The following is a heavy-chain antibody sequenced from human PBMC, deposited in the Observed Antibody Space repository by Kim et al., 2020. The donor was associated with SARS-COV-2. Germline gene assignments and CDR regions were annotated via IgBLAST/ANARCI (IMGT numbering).Heavy chain of an antibody. D-gene: IGHD2-2*01. J-gene: IGHJ6*02. Sequence: ASVKVSCKASGYTFTSYYMHWVRQAPGQGLEWMGIINPSGGSTSYAQKFQGRVTMTRDTSTSTVYMELSSLRSEDTAVYYCARDSPTYCSSTSCYSYYYYYGMDVWGQGTTVTVSS. CDR2: INPSGGST. CDR3: ARDSPTYCSSTSCYSYYYYYGMDV. CDR1: GYTFTSYY. V-gene: IGHV1-46*01.